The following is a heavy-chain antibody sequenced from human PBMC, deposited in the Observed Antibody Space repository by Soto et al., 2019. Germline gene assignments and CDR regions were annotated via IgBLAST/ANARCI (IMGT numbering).Heavy chain of an antibody. Sequence: QITLKESGPTLVKPTQTLTLTCTFSGFSLSTSGVGVGWIRQPPGKALEWLALIYWDDDKRYSPSLKSRLTITNDTSKSQVVLTMTNMDPVDTATYYCAHLSSGWGILWFDPWGQGTLVTVSS. CDR1: GFSLSTSGVG. J-gene: IGHJ5*02. CDR2: IYWDDDK. V-gene: IGHV2-5*02. D-gene: IGHD6-19*01. CDR3: AHLSSGWGILWFDP.